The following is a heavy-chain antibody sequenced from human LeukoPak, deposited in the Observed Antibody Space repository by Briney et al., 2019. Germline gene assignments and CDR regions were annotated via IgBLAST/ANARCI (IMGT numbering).Heavy chain of an antibody. CDR1: GYTFTSYY. D-gene: IGHD6-13*01. J-gene: IGHJ4*02. Sequence: ASVKVSCKASGYTFTSYYMHWVRQAPGQGLEWMGIINPSGGSTSYAQKFQGRVTMTRDMSTSTVYMELSSLRSEDTAVYYCSSSSPPWDYFDYWGQGTLVTVSS. V-gene: IGHV1-46*01. CDR2: INPSGGST. CDR3: SSSSPPWDYFDY.